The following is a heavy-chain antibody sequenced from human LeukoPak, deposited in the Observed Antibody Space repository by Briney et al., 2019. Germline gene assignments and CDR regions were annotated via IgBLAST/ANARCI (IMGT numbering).Heavy chain of an antibody. D-gene: IGHD3/OR15-3a*01. CDR1: GFTFSNYA. J-gene: IGHJ6*02. Sequence: GGSLRLSCSASGFTFSNYAMHRVRQAPGKGLEYVSAISSNGGSTYYADSVKGRFTISRDNSKNTLYLQMSSLRAEDTAVSYCVKGTGTKYYYYGMDVWGQGTTVTVSS. CDR3: VKGTGTKYYYYGMDV. CDR2: ISSNGGST. V-gene: IGHV3-64D*06.